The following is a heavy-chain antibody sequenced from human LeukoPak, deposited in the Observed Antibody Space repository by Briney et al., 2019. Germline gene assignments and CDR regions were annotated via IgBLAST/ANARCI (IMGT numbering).Heavy chain of an antibody. CDR2: IYYSGST. Sequence: SETLSLTCTVSGGSISSYYWSWIRQPPGKGLEWIGYIYYSGSTNYNPSLKSRVTISVDTSKNKFSLKLSSVTAADTARYYCVGKSVEGGWFDPWGQGTLVTVSS. CDR3: VGKSVEGGWFDP. J-gene: IGHJ5*02. V-gene: IGHV4-59*01. D-gene: IGHD3-10*01. CDR1: GGSISSYY.